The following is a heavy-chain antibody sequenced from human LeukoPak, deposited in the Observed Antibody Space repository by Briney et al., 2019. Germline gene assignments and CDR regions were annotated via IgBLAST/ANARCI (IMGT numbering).Heavy chain of an antibody. D-gene: IGHD2-21*01. CDR2: IKEDGSQS. J-gene: IGHJ4*02. V-gene: IGHV3-7*01. CDR3: ATQRWAIFDY. Sequence: GGSLRLSCGASGFMFSNYWMSWVRQAPAKGLEWVANIKEDGSQSYYADSVKGRFTISRDNAKNSLYLQVNSLRDEDTAVYYCATQRWAIFDYWGQGTLVTVSS. CDR1: GFMFSNYW.